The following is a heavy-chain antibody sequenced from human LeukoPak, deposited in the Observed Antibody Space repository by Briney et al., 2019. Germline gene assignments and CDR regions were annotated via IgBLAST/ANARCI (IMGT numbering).Heavy chain of an antibody. D-gene: IGHD2-21*02. CDR2: IKQDGSEK. Sequence: ETLSLTCTVSGGSISSSSYYWGWIRQPPGKGLEWVANIKQDGSEKYYVDSVKGRFTISRDNAENSLYLQMNSLRAEDTAVYYCARVSTYCGGDCYYTAYYYYYMDVWGKGTTVTVSS. V-gene: IGHV3-7*01. CDR1: GGSISSSSYY. J-gene: IGHJ6*03. CDR3: ARVSTYCGGDCYYTAYYYYYMDV.